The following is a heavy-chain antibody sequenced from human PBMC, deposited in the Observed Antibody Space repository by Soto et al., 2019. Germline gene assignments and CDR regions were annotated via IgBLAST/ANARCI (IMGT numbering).Heavy chain of an antibody. CDR2: ISYDGSNK. CDR1: GFTFSSYG. V-gene: IGHV3-30*03. D-gene: IGHD4-17*01. CDR3: ARLVTTNESFDH. J-gene: IGHJ4*02. Sequence: GGSLRLSCAASGFTFSSYGMHWVRQAPGKGLEWVAVISYDGSNKYYADSVKGRFTISRDNSKNTLYLQMNSLRAEDTAVYYCARLVTTNESFDHWGQGTLVTVSS.